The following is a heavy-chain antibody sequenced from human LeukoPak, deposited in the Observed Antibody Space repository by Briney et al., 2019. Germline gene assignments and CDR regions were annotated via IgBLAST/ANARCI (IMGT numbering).Heavy chain of an antibody. D-gene: IGHD1-1*01. J-gene: IGHJ5*02. CDR1: GGSISSYY. CDR2: SYGSGST. CDR3: AREGTSGTHLNWFDP. V-gene: IGHV4-59*01. Sequence: PSKALSLTCPVSGGSISSYYWSWIRQPPGKGLEWIGHSYGSGSTNYNPSLKSRVTLSVDTSKNQFSLQLSSVTAADTAVYYCAREGTSGTHLNWFDPWGQGTLVT.